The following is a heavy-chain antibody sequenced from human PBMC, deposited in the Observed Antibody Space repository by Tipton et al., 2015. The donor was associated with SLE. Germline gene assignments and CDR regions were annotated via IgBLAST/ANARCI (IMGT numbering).Heavy chain of an antibody. CDR2: INHSGST. CDR1: GGSFSGYS. CDR3: ARDISGYSSSWFYYYSAMDV. Sequence: TLSLTCAVYGGSFSGYSWSWIRQPPGKGLEWIGEINHSGSTNYNPSLKSRVTISLDTSKNQFPLKLTSATTADTAVYHCARDISGYSSSWFYYYSAMDVWGQGTTVTVSS. V-gene: IGHV4-34*01. D-gene: IGHD6-13*01. J-gene: IGHJ6*02.